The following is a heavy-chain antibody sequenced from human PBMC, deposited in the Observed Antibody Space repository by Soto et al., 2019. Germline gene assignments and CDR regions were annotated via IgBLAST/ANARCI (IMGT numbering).Heavy chain of an antibody. V-gene: IGHV1-8*01. CDR3: ARLQAITYSSSWYYYYYGMDV. CDR2: MNPNSGNT. J-gene: IGHJ6*02. CDR1: GHTFSSYD. D-gene: IGHD6-13*01. Sequence: QVQLVQSGAEVKKPGASVKVSCKASGHTFSSYDIIWVRQATGQGLEWMGWMNPNSGNTAYAQRSQGRVTXPXXXSXCTAYMELSSLRSEDTAVYYCARLQAITYSSSWYYYYYGMDVWGQGTTVTVSS.